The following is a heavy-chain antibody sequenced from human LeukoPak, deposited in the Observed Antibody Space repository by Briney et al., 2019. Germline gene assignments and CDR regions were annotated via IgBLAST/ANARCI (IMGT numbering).Heavy chain of an antibody. CDR2: ISAYNGNT. D-gene: IGHD4-17*01. CDR1: GYTFTSYG. J-gene: IGHJ5*01. Sequence: GASVKVSCKASGYTFTSYGISWVRQAPGQGLEWMGWISAYNGNTNYAQKLQGRVTMTTDTSTSTAYMELRSLRSDDTAVYYCARVPAPTVTTSYNWFDSWGQGTLVTVSS. CDR3: ARVPAPTVTTSYNWFDS. V-gene: IGHV1-18*01.